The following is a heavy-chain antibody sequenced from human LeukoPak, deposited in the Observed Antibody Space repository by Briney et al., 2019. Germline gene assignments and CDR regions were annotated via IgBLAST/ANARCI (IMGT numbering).Heavy chain of an antibody. CDR1: GGTFSSYA. Sequence: ASVKVSCKASGGTFSSYAISWVRQAPGQGLEWMGGIIPIFGTANYAQKFQGRVTITADKSTSTAYMELSSLRSEDTAVYYCARSQAAVADYYYYYYMDVWGKGTTVTVSS. V-gene: IGHV1-69*06. CDR3: ARSQAAVADYYYYYYMDV. J-gene: IGHJ6*03. CDR2: IIPIFGTA. D-gene: IGHD6-19*01.